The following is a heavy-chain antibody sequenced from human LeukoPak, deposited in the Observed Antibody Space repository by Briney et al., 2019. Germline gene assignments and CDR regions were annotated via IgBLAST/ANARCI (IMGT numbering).Heavy chain of an antibody. CDR2: ISSGGSTI. CDR3: ARRAAADRCFDY. D-gene: IGHD6-13*01. CDR1: GFTFSDYY. V-gene: IGHV3-11*01. J-gene: IGHJ4*02. Sequence: GGSLRLSCAVSGFTFSDYYMSWIRQAPGKGPEWVSYISSGGSTISHADSVKGRFTISRDNAENSLYLQMNSLRAEDTAVYYCARRAAADRCFDYWGQGTLVTVSS.